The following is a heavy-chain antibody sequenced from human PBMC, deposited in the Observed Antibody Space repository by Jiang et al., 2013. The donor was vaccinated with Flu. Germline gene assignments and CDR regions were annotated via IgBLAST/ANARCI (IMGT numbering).Heavy chain of an antibody. V-gene: IGHV4-4*02. Sequence: GSGLVKPSGTLSLTCAVSGGSISSTMWWSWVRQPPGKGLEWIGEVYHSGSTNYNPSLNNRVTISVDKSKNQLSLRLNSVTAADTAVYYCASLYGSGRNDGFDIWGQ. CDR3: ASLYGSGRNDGFDI. J-gene: IGHJ3*02. D-gene: IGHD3-10*01. CDR2: VYHSGST. CDR1: GGSISSTMW.